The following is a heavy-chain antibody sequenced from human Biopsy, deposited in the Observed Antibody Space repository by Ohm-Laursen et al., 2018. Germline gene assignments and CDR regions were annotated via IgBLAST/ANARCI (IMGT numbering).Heavy chain of an antibody. J-gene: IGHJ6*02. CDR1: GYTFTTYD. CDR2: MNPNSGNT. V-gene: IGHV1-8*01. Sequence: ASVKVSCKASGYTFTTYDINWVRQAAGQGPEWMGWMNPNSGNTGFAQKFQGRITMTRSTSITTAYMELTNLRSEDTAVYYCAREGAFGDTDAYYGLDVWGLGTTVTDSS. D-gene: IGHD3-16*01. CDR3: AREGAFGDTDAYYGLDV.